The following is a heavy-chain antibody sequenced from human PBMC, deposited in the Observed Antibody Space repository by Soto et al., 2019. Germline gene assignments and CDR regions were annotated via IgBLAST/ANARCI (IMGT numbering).Heavy chain of an antibody. CDR1: GFTFNNHW. CDR3: ASAVANTRNGLDI. D-gene: IGHD5-12*01. CDR2: ISSDGSVA. Sequence: EVQLVESGGDFLQPGGSLRLSCAASGFTFNNHWIHWVRQAPGKGLVWVSRISSDGSVAAYADSVKGRFTISRDNAKNTRYLQMNSLRAEETAVYYWASAVANTRNGLDIWGQGTMVTVSS. J-gene: IGHJ3*02. V-gene: IGHV3-74*01.